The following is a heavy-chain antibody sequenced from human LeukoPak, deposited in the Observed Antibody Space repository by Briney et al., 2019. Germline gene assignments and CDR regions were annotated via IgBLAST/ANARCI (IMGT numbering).Heavy chain of an antibody. V-gene: IGHV4-30-2*01. J-gene: IGHJ3*02. CDR1: GGSTSSGGYS. Sequence: SQTLSLTCAVSGGSTSSGGYSWSWIRQPPGKGLEWIGYIYHSGSTYYNPSLKSRVTISVDRSKNQFSLKLSSVTAADTAVYYCARERSRGAVRDAFDIWGQGTMVTVSS. D-gene: IGHD4-17*01. CDR2: IYHSGST. CDR3: ARERSRGAVRDAFDI.